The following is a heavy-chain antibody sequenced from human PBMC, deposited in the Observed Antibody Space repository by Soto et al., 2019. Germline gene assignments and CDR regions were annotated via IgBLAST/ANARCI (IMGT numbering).Heavy chain of an antibody. CDR2: ISGSGGST. CDR3: AKLSGYDILTGYYGPDY. D-gene: IGHD3-9*01. CDR1: GFTFSSYA. J-gene: IGHJ4*02. V-gene: IGHV3-23*01. Sequence: GSLRLSCAASGFTFSSYAMSWVRQAPGKGLEWVSAISGSGGSTYYADSVKGRFTISRDNSKNTLYLQMNSLRAEDTAVYYCAKLSGYDILTGYYGPDYWGQGTLVTVSS.